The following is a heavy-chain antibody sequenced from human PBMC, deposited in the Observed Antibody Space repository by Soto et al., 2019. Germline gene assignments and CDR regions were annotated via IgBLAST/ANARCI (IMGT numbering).Heavy chain of an antibody. V-gene: IGHV3-7*01. J-gene: IGHJ4*02. CDR1: GFTFSSYW. Sequence: EVQLVESGGGLVQPGGSLRLSCAASGFTFSSYWMSWVRQAPGKGLEWVANIKQDESEKDYVDSVKGRFTISRDNAKKSLYLEMNRLRAEDTAVYYCARGVRFQGRVYYLDFWGQGTLVTVSS. CDR2: IKQDESEK. CDR3: ARGVRFQGRVYYLDF. D-gene: IGHD3-10*01.